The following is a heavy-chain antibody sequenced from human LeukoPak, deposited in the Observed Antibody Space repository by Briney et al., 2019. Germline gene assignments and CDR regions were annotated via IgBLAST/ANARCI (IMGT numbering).Heavy chain of an antibody. Sequence: SLKISCKGSGYSFTSYWIGWVRQMPGKGLEWMGIIYPGDSDTTYSPSFQGQVTISADKSISTAYLQWSSLKASDTAMYYCARRDGYCSSTSCYADYYYGMDVWGQGTTVTVSS. V-gene: IGHV5-51*01. D-gene: IGHD2-2*01. CDR2: IYPGDSDT. CDR3: ARRDGYCSSTSCYADYYYGMDV. CDR1: GYSFTSYW. J-gene: IGHJ6*02.